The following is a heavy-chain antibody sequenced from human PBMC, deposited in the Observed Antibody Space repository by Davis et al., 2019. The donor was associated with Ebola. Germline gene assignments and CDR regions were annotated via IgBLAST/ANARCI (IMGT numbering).Heavy chain of an antibody. D-gene: IGHD6-13*01. CDR1: GFTLSGYD. CDR3: AKVKYYSTWRGGFDS. Sequence: GGSLRLSCAASGFTLSGYDMNWVRQAPGKGLQWVAVIWDDGSNKYYADSVKGRFTISRDNSKNTLYLQMNSLRAEDTALYYCAKVKYYSTWRGGFDSWGQGTLVTVSS. J-gene: IGHJ4*02. CDR2: IWDDGSNK. V-gene: IGHV3-33*06.